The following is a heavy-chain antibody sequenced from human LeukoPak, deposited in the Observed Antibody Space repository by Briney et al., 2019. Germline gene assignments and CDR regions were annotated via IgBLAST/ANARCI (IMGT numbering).Heavy chain of an antibody. Sequence: QPGGSLRLSCAASGFRVGNNYVTWVRQPPGKGLEWVSVIYTDGSTYYADSVKGRFIISRDSPKNTLYLQMNSLRAEDTAVYYCTDAVAGWGQGTLVTVSS. J-gene: IGHJ4*02. CDR3: TDAVAG. D-gene: IGHD4-23*01. CDR1: GFRVGNNY. CDR2: IYTDGST. V-gene: IGHV3-53*05.